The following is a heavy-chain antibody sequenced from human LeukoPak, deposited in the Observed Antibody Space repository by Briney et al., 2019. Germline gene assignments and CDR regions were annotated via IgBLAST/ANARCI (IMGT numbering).Heavy chain of an antibody. CDR1: GGSISSSSYY. J-gene: IGHJ3*02. V-gene: IGHV4-39*01. CDR2: IYYSGST. CDR3: ARLSSSSNDAFDI. D-gene: IGHD6-13*01. Sequence: SETLSLTCTVSGGSISSSSYYWGWIRQPPGKGLEWIGSIYYSGSTYYNPSLKSRVTISVDTSKNQFSLKLSSVTAADTAVYYCARLSSSSNDAFDIWGQGTMVTLSS.